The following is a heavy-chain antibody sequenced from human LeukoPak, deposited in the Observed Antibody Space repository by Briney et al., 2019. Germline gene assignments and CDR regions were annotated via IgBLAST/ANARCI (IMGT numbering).Heavy chain of an antibody. CDR2: INHSGST. CDR3: ARGNYYYFYRDR. J-gene: IGHJ6*03. V-gene: IGHV4-34*01. CDR1: GGSFSGYY. Sequence: SETLSLTCAVYGGSFSGYYWSWIRQPPGKGLEWIGEINHSGSTNYNPSLKSRVTISVDTSKNQFSLKLSSVTAADTAVYYCARGNYYYFYRDRRGKGA.